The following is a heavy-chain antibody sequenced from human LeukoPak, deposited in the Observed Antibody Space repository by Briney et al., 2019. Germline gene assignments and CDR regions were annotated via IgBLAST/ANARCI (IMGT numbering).Heavy chain of an antibody. D-gene: IGHD1-26*01. V-gene: IGHV3-30-3*01. CDR2: ISYDGSNK. CDR3: AREGSYEIVGAPY. J-gene: IGHJ4*02. CDR1: GFTFSSYA. Sequence: PGRSLRLSCAASGFTFSSYAMHWVRQAPGKGLEWVAVISYDGSNKYYADSVKGRFTISRDNSKNTLYLQMNSLRAEDTAVYYCAREGSYEIVGAPYWGQGTLVTVSS.